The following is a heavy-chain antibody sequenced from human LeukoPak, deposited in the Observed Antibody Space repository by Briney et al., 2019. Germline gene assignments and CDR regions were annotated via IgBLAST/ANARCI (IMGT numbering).Heavy chain of an antibody. J-gene: IGHJ4*02. CDR2: ISYDGSNK. D-gene: IGHD5-18*01. V-gene: IGHV3-30*03. Sequence: PGGSLRLSCAASGFTFSSNGMHWVRQAPGKGLEWVAVISYDGSNKHYADSVKGRFTISRDNAKNTLYLQMNSLRAEDTAVYYCARGGGYSYGSFDYWGQGTLVTVSS. CDR3: ARGGGYSYGSFDY. CDR1: GFTFSSNG.